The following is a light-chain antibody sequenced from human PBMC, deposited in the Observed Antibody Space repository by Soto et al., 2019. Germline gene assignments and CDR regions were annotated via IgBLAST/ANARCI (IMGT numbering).Light chain of an antibody. Sequence: QSALTQPASVSGSPGQSITISCTGTSSDVGSYNLVSWYQQHPGKAPKLMIYEGSKRPSGVSNRFSGSKSGNTASLTISGRQAEDEAAYYCCSYAGSSTLVFGGGTKLTVL. J-gene: IGLJ2*01. CDR2: EGS. CDR1: SSDVGSYNL. CDR3: CSYAGSSTLV. V-gene: IGLV2-23*01.